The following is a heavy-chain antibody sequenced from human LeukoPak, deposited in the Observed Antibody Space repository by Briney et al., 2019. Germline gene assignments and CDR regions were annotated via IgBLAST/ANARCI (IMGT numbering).Heavy chain of an antibody. J-gene: IGHJ4*02. CDR2: INPNSGGT. Sequence: ASVKVSCKASEYTFTGYYMHWVRQAPGQGLEWMGWINPNSGGTNYAQKFQGRVTMTRDTSISTAYVELSRLTSDDTAVYYCAAIAYSSSWFSLGDFWGQGTLVTVSS. CDR3: AAIAYSSSWFSLGDF. V-gene: IGHV1-2*02. D-gene: IGHD6-13*01. CDR1: EYTFTGYY.